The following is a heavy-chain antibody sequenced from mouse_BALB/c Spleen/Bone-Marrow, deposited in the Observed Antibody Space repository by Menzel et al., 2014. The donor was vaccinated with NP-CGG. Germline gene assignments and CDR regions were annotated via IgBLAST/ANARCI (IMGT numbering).Heavy chain of an antibody. V-gene: IGHV1-7*01. CDR2: ISPSTGYT. CDR1: GYTFTSYW. CDR3: ARPENYDAMDY. J-gene: IGHJ4*01. Sequence: VQLVESGAELAKPGASVKMSCKASGYTFTSYWMHWVKQRPGQGLEWIGYISPSTGYTEYNQKFKDKATLTADKSSSTAYMQLSSLTSEDSAVYYCARPENYDAMDYWVKEPQSPSPQ.